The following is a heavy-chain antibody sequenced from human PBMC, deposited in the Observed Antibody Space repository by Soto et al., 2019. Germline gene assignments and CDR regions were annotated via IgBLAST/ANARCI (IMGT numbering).Heavy chain of an antibody. CDR3: ARGTTMMHQGWFAP. Sequence: ASVKVSCKASGGTFSSYAISWVRQAPGQGLEWMGGIIPIFGIANYAQKFQGRVTITADESTSTAYMELSSLRSEDTAVYYCARGTTMMHQGWFAPWGQGTLVTVSS. V-gene: IGHV1-69*13. CDR2: IIPIFGIA. CDR1: GGTFSSYA. D-gene: IGHD3-22*01. J-gene: IGHJ5*02.